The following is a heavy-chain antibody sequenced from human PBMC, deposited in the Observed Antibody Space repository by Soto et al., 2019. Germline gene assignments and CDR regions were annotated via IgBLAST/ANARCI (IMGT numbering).Heavy chain of an antibody. J-gene: IGHJ4*02. D-gene: IGHD1-26*01. Sequence: GSGPTLVNPTQTLTLTCTFSGFSLTTSGMRVSWIRQPPGKALEWLARIDWDDDKFYSTSLKTRLTISKDTSKNQVVLTMTNMDPVDTATYHCARGTGSYGLDYWGQGTLVTVSS. CDR3: ARGTGSYGLDY. CDR2: IDWDDDK. CDR1: GFSLTTSGMR. V-gene: IGHV2-70*04.